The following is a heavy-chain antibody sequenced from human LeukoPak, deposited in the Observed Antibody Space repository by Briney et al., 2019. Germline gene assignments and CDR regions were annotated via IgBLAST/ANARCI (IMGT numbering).Heavy chain of an antibody. Sequence: SQTLSLTCTVSGGSIISGGHYWSWIRQHPGKGLEWIGYIYYSGTTYYNPSLKSRVTISVDTSKNQFSLKLSSVTAADTAVYYCITMVRAYYFDYWGQGTLVTVSS. J-gene: IGHJ4*02. CDR1: GGSIISGGHY. D-gene: IGHD3-10*01. CDR3: ITMVRAYYFDY. CDR2: IYYSGTT. V-gene: IGHV4-31*09.